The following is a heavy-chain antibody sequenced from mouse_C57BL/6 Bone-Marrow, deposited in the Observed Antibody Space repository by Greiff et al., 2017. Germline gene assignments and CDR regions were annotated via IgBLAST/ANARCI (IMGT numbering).Heavy chain of an antibody. CDR3: ARVGWYFDV. CDR2: INPNNGGT. CDR1: GYTFTDYY. J-gene: IGHJ1*03. Sequence: VQLQQSGPELVKPGASVKISCKASGYTFTDYYMNWVKQSHGKSLEWIGDINPNNGGTSYNQKFKGKATLTVDKSSSTAYMELRSLTSADSAVYYCARVGWYFDVWGTGTTVTVSS. V-gene: IGHV1-26*01.